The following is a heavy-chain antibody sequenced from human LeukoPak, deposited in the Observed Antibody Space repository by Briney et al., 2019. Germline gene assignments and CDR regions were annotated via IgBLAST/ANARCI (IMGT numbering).Heavy chain of an antibody. CDR1: GYSISSGYY. CDR3: ARDRRPYSGNYYFDY. Sequence: SETLSPTCTVSGYSISSGYYWGWIRQPPGKGLEWIGSMYHSGNTYYNPSLKSRVTISVDTSKNQFSLKLSSVTAADTAVYYCARDRRPYSGNYYFDYWGQGTLVTVSS. CDR2: MYHSGNT. V-gene: IGHV4-38-2*02. J-gene: IGHJ4*02. D-gene: IGHD1-26*01.